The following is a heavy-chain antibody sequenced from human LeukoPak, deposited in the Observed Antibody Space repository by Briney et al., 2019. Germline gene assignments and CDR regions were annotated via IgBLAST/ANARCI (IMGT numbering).Heavy chain of an antibody. D-gene: IGHD2-8*01. CDR2: ISYDGSTT. Sequence: GGSLRLSCVASGFTFSSYGMHWVRQAPGKGLEWVAVISYDGSTTYYADSVKGRFTISRDNSKNTLYLQMNSLRAEDTAVYYCASMYFSQYLQHWGQGTLVAVSS. V-gene: IGHV3-30*03. CDR1: GFTFSSYG. J-gene: IGHJ1*01. CDR3: ASMYFSQYLQH.